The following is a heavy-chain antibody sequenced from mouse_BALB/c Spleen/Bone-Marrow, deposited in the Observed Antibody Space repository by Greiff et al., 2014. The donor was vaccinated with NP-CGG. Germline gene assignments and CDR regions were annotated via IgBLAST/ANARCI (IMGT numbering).Heavy chain of an antibody. V-gene: IGHV3-1*02. CDR3: ARTDGYYAMDY. D-gene: IGHD2-3*01. CDR2: IHYSGYT. J-gene: IGHJ4*01. CDR1: GYSITSGYS. Sequence: VQLQQSGPDLVKPSQSLSLTCTVTGYSITSGYSWHWIRQFPGDILEWMGYIHYSGYTNYNPSLKSRISITRDTSKNQFFLQLNSVTTEDTATYYCARTDGYYAMDYWGQGTSVTVSS.